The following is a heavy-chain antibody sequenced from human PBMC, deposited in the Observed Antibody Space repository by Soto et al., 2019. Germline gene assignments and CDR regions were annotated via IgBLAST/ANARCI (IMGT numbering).Heavy chain of an antibody. CDR1: GYTFTSYG. CDR2: ISAYNGNT. Sequence: ASVKVSCKASGYTFTSYGISWVRQAPGQGLEWMGWISAYNGNTNYAQKLQGRVTMTTDTSTSTAYMELRSLRSDDTAVYYCARDRVGLWSSGGFDPWGQGTLVTVSS. V-gene: IGHV1-18*01. CDR3: ARDRVGLWSSGGFDP. D-gene: IGHD5-18*01. J-gene: IGHJ5*02.